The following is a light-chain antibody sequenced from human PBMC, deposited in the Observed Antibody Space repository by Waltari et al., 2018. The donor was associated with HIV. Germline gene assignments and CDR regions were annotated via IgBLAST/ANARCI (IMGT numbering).Light chain of an antibody. J-gene: IGLJ1*01. V-gene: IGLV1-47*01. Sequence: QSALTQPPSTSGTPGQRVTMSCSGSSSNVGRDNVYWYQQIPGTAPKLLIYNDYQRPSGVPDRFSCSKSGTSASLAISGLRSEDEADYYCAAWDNILSGYVFGTGTKVTVL. CDR2: NDY. CDR3: AAWDNILSGYV. CDR1: SSNVGRDN.